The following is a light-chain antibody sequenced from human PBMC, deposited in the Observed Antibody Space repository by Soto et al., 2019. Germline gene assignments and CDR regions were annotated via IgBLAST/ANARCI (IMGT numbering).Light chain of an antibody. J-gene: IGKJ4*01. CDR2: DAS. CDR3: QRYKVWPPIT. CDR1: QSVSSK. Sequence: IVMTQSPATLSVSPGERVTLSCRASQSVSSKLAWYQQKPGQGPRLVIYDASTRATGIPSRFTGSGSGTDFALTISSLQSEDFAVYFCQRYKVWPPITFGGGTKVEIK. V-gene: IGKV3-15*01.